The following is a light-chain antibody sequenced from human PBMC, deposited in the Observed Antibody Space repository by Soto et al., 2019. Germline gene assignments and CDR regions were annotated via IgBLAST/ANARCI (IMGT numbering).Light chain of an antibody. CDR3: QTWGTGIEV. Sequence: QPVLTQSPSASASLGASVKLTCTLSSGHSSYAIAWHQQQPEKGPRYLMKLNSDGSHRKGDGIPDRFSGSSSGAEHYLTISSLQSEDEADYYCQTWGTGIEVFGGGTKLTVL. CDR1: SGHSSYA. CDR2: LNSDGSH. J-gene: IGLJ2*01. V-gene: IGLV4-69*01.